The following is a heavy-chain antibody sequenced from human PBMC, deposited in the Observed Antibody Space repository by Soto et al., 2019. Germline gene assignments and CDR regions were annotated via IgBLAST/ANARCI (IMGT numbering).Heavy chain of an antibody. CDR3: ARGHRTRQQLVS. Sequence: SETLSLTCAVYGGSFSGYYWSWIRQPPGKGLEWIGEINHSGSTNYNPSLKSRVTISVDTSKNQCSLKLSSVTAADTAVYYCARGHRTRQQLVSGGQGTLVNVFS. D-gene: IGHD6-13*01. CDR2: INHSGST. V-gene: IGHV4-34*01. CDR1: GGSFSGYY. J-gene: IGHJ4*02.